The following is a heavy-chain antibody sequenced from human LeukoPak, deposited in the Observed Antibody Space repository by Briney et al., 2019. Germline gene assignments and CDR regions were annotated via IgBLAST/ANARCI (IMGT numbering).Heavy chain of an antibody. CDR2: FDPEEGET. CDR3: ATDKPNQEHRLLPWNY. CDR1: GYILTELS. Sequence: ASVKVSCKVSGYILTELSVHRVRQAPGKGLEWMGGFDPEEGETIYAQKFQGRVTMTEDTSTDTAYMEVSGLRSEDTAVYYCATDKPNQEHRLLPWNYWGQGTLVSVSS. J-gene: IGHJ4*02. D-gene: IGHD2-21*02. V-gene: IGHV1-24*01.